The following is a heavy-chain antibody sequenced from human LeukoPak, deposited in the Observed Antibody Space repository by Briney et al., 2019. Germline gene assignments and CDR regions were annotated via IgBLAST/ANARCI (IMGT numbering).Heavy chain of an antibody. Sequence: PSETLSLTCTVSGGSISSGGYYWSWIRQHPGKGLEWIGYMYYSGSTYYNLSLKSRVTISVDTSKNQFSLKLSSVTAADTAVYYCARDAEYYYGSGSYSSGIDVWGQGTTVTVSS. V-gene: IGHV4-31*03. CDR3: ARDAEYYYGSGSYSSGIDV. D-gene: IGHD3-10*01. CDR2: MYYSGST. J-gene: IGHJ6*02. CDR1: GGSISSGGYY.